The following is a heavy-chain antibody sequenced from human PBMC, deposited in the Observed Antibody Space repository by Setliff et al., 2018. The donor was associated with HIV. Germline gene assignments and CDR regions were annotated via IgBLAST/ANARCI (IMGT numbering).Heavy chain of an antibody. D-gene: IGHD1-1*01. CDR1: GVSTNSGNYY. J-gene: IGHJ4*02. Sequence: PSETLSLTCTVSGVSTNSGNYYWGWIRQPAGKRLEWIGRIYSSGNTNYNPSLKSRVTISADTSKNQFSLRLKSVTAAETAVYYCARGGDGYNPGGGTFDHWGQGTLVTVSS. CDR2: IYSSGNT. V-gene: IGHV4-61*02. CDR3: ARGGDGYNPGGGTFDH.